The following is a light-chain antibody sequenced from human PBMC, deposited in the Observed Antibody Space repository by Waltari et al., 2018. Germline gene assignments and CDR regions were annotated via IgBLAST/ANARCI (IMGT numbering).Light chain of an antibody. CDR2: SAS. CDR1: QSVSSSY. V-gene: IGKV3-20*01. CDR3: QQYGNSPRT. J-gene: IGKJ1*01. Sequence: ELVLTQSPGTLSVSPGERASVSCRASQSVSSSYLAWYQQKPGQAPRLLIYSASSRATSIPDRFSGSGSRTDFTLTISRLEPEDFAVYYCQQYGNSPRTFGQGTKVEIK.